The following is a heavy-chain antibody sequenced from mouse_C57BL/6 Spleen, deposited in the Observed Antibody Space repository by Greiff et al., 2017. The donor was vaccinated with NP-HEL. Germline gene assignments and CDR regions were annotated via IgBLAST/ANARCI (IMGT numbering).Heavy chain of an antibody. D-gene: IGHD2-4*01. V-gene: IGHV1-55*01. Sequence: QVQLQQPGAELVKPGASVKMSCKASGYTFTSYWITWVKQRPGQGLEWIGDIYPGSGSTNYNEKFKSKATLTVDTSSSTAYMQLSSLTSEDSAVYYCARSGYDYDGFFAYWGQGTLVTVSA. CDR2: IYPGSGST. CDR1: GYTFTSYW. CDR3: ARSGYDYDGFFAY. J-gene: IGHJ3*01.